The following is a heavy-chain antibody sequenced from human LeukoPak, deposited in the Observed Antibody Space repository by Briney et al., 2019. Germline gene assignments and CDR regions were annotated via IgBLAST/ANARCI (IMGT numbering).Heavy chain of an antibody. CDR1: GFTFSDHY. CDR3: ARGLNSGYYYDLDGFDL. D-gene: IGHD3-22*01. Sequence: GGSLRLSCAASGFTFSDHYMDWVRQAPGKGLEWVGLIRNKATSYTTDYAASVRGRFTISRSDSENSLYLQMNSLKSEDTALYYCARGLNSGYYYDLDGFDLWGQGTMVTVSS. CDR2: IRNKATSYTT. V-gene: IGHV3-72*01. J-gene: IGHJ3*01.